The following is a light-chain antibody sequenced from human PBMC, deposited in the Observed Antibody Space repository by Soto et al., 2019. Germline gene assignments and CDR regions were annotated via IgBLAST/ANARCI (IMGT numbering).Light chain of an antibody. Sequence: QAVVTQSPSASASLGASVKLTCTLSSGHSSYAIAWHQQQPEKGPRYLMKLNSDGSHSKGDGIPDRFSGSSSGAERYLTISSLQSEDEADYYCQTWGTGTVVFGGGTKRIVL. J-gene: IGLJ2*01. CDR2: LNSDGSH. V-gene: IGLV4-69*01. CDR3: QTWGTGTVV. CDR1: SGHSSYA.